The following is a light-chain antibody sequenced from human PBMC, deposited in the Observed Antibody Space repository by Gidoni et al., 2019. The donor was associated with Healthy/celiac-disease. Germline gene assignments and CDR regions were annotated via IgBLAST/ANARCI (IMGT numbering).Light chain of an antibody. CDR3: MQALQTPWT. V-gene: IGKV2-28*01. J-gene: IGKJ2*02. Sequence: DIVMTQSPLSLPVTPGEPASISCRSSQSLLHSNGYNYLDWYLQKQGQSPQLLIYLGSNRASGVPDRFSGSGSGTDFTLKISRVEAEDVGVYYCMQALQTPWTFXQXTKLXIK. CDR1: QSLLHSNGYNY. CDR2: LGS.